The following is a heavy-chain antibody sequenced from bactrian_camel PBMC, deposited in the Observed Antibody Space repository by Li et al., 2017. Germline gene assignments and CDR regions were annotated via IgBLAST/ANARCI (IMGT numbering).Heavy chain of an antibody. CDR1: AGSYSRDF. Sequence: HVQLVESGGGTVQTGGSLRLSCVASAGSYSRDFMAWFRQAPGKAREGVATIGTAQGITRYTDSVKGRFTISQDKRRSTVYLQMNNLTPEDTAMYYCAAKYSRPAGTRDPLNRFLYDLWGQGTQVTVS. V-gene: IGHV3-3*01. CDR3: AAKYSRPAGTRDPLNRFLYDL. D-gene: IGHD3*01. J-gene: IGHJ4*01. CDR2: IGTAQGIT.